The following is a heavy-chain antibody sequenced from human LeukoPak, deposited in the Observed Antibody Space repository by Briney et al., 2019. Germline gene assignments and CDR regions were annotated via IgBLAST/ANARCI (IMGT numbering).Heavy chain of an antibody. CDR1: GFTFSDYH. V-gene: IGHV3-11*04. J-gene: IGHJ4*02. Sequence: GGSLRLSCAAFGFTFSDYHMSWIRQAPGRGLECVSYIGYSDNTIYYADSVKGRFTISRDNSKNTLYLQMGSLRAEDMAVYYCARDSYYDILTGPIDYWGQGTLVTVSS. CDR2: IGYSDNTI. D-gene: IGHD3-9*01. CDR3: ARDSYYDILTGPIDY.